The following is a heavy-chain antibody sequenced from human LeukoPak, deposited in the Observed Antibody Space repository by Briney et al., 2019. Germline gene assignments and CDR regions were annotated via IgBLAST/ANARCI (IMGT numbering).Heavy chain of an antibody. Sequence: GGSMRLSCAASGFTFSSYAMSWVRQAPGKGLEWVSAISGSGGSTYYADSVKGRFTISRANSKNTLYLQMNSLSAEDTAVYYCAKDDEDDYFDYWGQGTLVTVSS. CDR1: GFTFSSYA. CDR3: AKDDEDDYFDY. CDR2: ISGSGGST. V-gene: IGHV3-23*01. D-gene: IGHD2-15*01. J-gene: IGHJ4*02.